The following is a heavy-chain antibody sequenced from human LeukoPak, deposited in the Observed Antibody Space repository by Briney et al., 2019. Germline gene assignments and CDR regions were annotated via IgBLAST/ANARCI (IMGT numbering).Heavy chain of an antibody. J-gene: IGHJ4*02. CDR3: ARGAEAETSPLDF. V-gene: IGHV1-2*02. Sequence: GASVKVSCKASGYIFSDYYMHWVRQAPGQGLGWLGWTNPKSGAADYAQQFRGRVTMTRDTSINTDYMEMKRVTSDDTAVYYCARGAEAETSPLDFWGQGTLVIVS. D-gene: IGHD6-13*01. CDR2: TNPKSGAA. CDR1: GYIFSDYY.